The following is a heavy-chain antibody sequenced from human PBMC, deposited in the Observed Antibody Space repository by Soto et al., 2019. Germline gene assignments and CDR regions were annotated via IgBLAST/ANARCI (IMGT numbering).Heavy chain of an antibody. CDR1: GFTFSNYA. CDR2: ISGGGGNT. Sequence: EVQLLESGGGLVQPGGSLRLSCAASGFTFSNYAMSWVRQTPGKGLEWVSTISGGGGNTYYPDSVKGRFTISRDNSKDTVYLQMNSLRAEDTAIYYCAKERLGRGADYWGQGAVVTVTS. CDR3: AKERLGRGADY. J-gene: IGHJ4*02. V-gene: IGHV3-23*01.